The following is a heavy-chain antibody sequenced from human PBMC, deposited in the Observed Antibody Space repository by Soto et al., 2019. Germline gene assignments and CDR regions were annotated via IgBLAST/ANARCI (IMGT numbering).Heavy chain of an antibody. CDR2: ISSYNGNT. Sequence: ASVKVSCKASGYTFTNYGISWVRQAPGQGLQWMGWISSYNGNTNYAQKVQGRVTLTTDSSTSTTYMELRSLRSDDTAVYYCARRSWCCSTTTCCSGVTWFCTWGQGTRVTVAS. D-gene: IGHD2-2*01. CDR3: ARRSWCCSTTTCCSGVTWFCT. V-gene: IGHV1-18*04. CDR1: GYTFTNYG. J-gene: IGHJ5*02.